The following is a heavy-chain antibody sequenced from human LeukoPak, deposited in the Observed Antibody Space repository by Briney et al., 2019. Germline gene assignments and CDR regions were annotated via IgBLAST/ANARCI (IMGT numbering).Heavy chain of an antibody. D-gene: IGHD3-22*01. CDR1: GYTFTNYD. J-gene: IGHJ4*02. Sequence: ASVKVSCKTSGYTFTNYDINWVRQAPGQGLEWMGIINPSGGSTSYAQKFQGRVTMTRDTSTSTVYMELSSLRSEDTAVYYCARRNYYDSSGLEIDFDYWGQGTLVTVSS. V-gene: IGHV1-46*01. CDR3: ARRNYYDSSGLEIDFDY. CDR2: INPSGGST.